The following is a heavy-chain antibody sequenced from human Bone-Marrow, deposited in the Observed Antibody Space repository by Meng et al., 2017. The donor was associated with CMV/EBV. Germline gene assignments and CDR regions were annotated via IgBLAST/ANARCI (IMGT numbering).Heavy chain of an antibody. Sequence: SVKVSCKASGSTFSSYAISWVRQAPGQGLEWMGGIIPILGIANYTQKFQGRVTITADKSTSTAYMELSSLRSEDTAVYYCARDGPGRFLDQTPSGGMDVWGQGTTVTVSS. CDR1: GSTFSSYA. CDR2: IIPILGIA. J-gene: IGHJ6*02. V-gene: IGHV1-69*10. CDR3: ARDGPGRFLDQTPSGGMDV. D-gene: IGHD3/OR15-3a*01.